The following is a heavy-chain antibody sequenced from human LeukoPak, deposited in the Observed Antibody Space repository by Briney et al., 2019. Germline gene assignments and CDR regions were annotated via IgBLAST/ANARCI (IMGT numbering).Heavy chain of an antibody. Sequence: GGSLRLSCAASGFSFSSYWMHWVRQAPGKGLVWVSVINADGSSSTYGDSVKGRFTISRDNAKNTLYLQMDSLRAEDTAVYYCVRAVRTHLPADYWGQGTLVTVSS. CDR2: INADGSSS. J-gene: IGHJ4*02. D-gene: IGHD3-10*01. CDR3: VRAVRTHLPADY. CDR1: GFSFSSYW. V-gene: IGHV3-74*01.